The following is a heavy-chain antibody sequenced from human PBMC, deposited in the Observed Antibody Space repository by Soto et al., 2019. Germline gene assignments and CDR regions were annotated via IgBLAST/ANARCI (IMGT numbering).Heavy chain of an antibody. J-gene: IGHJ6*02. CDR3: ARPSSSPYYYYGMDV. CDR1: GYSFTSYW. D-gene: IGHD6-6*01. CDR2: IYPGDSGT. Sequence: GESLKISCKGSGYSFTSYWIGWVRQMPGKGLEWMGIIYPGDSGTRYSPSFQGQATISADKSISTAYLQWSSLKASDTAMYYCARPSSSPYYYYGMDVWGQGTTVTVSS. V-gene: IGHV5-51*01.